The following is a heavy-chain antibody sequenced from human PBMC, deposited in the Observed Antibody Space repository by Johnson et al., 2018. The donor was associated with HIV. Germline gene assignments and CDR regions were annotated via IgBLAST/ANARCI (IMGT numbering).Heavy chain of an antibody. J-gene: IGHJ3*02. Sequence: VQLVESGGGLVEPGGSLRLSCAVSGFNFNNAWMSWVRQAPGKGLEWLGRIKSKTDGGTTAYAAPVKGRFTISRDDSKNTLYLQMNSLKTEDTAVYYCTREWELIWYAFDIWGQGTMVTVSS. D-gene: IGHD3-10*01. CDR2: IKSKTDGGTT. V-gene: IGHV3-15*01. CDR1: GFNFNNAW. CDR3: TREWELIWYAFDI.